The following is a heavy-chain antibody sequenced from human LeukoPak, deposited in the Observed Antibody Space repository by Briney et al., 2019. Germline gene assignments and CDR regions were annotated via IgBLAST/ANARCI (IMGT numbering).Heavy chain of an antibody. CDR2: IRGDGRAT. V-gene: IGHV3-74*03. J-gene: IGHJ4*02. D-gene: IGHD3-10*01. Sequence: PGGSMRLSCAASGFIFTDYWMHWVRQAAGKELVWVARIRGDGRATTYADSVKGRFTISRDNAKNTLSLQMNSLRAEDTAVYYCAGGSTLDRGLVYYWGQGTLVTVSS. CDR3: AGGSTLDRGLVYY. CDR1: GFIFTDYW.